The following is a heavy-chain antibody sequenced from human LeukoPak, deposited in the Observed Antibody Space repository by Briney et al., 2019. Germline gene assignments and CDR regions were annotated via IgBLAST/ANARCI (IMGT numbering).Heavy chain of an antibody. J-gene: IGHJ6*02. CDR2: IGTASDT. D-gene: IGHD3-10*01. CDR1: GLTFSSYD. CDR3: ARGLLWFGEWVGSNYYYGMDV. Sequence: PGGSLRLSCAASGLTFSSYDMHWVRQATGKGLEWVSAIGTASDTYYPGSVKGRFTISRENAKNSLYLQMNSLRAGDTAVYYCARGLLWFGEWVGSNYYYGMDVWGQGTTVTVSS. V-gene: IGHV3-13*01.